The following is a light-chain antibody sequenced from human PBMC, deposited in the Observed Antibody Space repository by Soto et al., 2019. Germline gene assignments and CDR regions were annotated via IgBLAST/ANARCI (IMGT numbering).Light chain of an antibody. Sequence: EIVLTQSPATLSLSLGERATLSCRASQSVSSYLAWYQQKPGQAPRLLIYDASNRATGIPARFSGGGSGTVFTLTISSLGPVDFAVYYCQQRSNWPRKFGQGTRVDI. CDR1: QSVSSY. V-gene: IGKV3-11*01. CDR3: QQRSNWPRK. J-gene: IGKJ1*01. CDR2: DAS.